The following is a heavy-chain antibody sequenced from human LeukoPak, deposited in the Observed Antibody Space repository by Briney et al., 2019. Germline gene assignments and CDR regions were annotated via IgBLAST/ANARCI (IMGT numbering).Heavy chain of an antibody. CDR1: GGSISSYY. Sequence: SETLSPTCTVSGGSISSYYWSWIRQPPGKGLEWIGYIYYSGSTNYNPSLKSRVTISVDTSKNQFSLKLSSVTAADTAVYYCARGIVVVPATIYYYYGMDVWGQGTTVTVSS. V-gene: IGHV4-59*01. CDR3: ARGIVVVPATIYYYYGMDV. D-gene: IGHD2-2*01. J-gene: IGHJ6*02. CDR2: IYYSGST.